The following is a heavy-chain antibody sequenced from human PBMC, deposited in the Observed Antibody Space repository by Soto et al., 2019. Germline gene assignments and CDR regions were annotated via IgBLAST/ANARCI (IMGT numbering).Heavy chain of an antibody. CDR1: GFTFSNAW. Sequence: EVHLVESGGGLVKPGESLRLSCAGSGFTFSNAWMSWVRQAPGKGLEWVGRIKSKVDGGTTDYAAPVQGRFTISRDDSKNTVYLQMNSLKTEDTALYYCATGWYLDYWGQGTLVTVSS. V-gene: IGHV3-15*01. CDR2: IKSKVDGGTT. J-gene: IGHJ4*02. CDR3: ATGWYLDY.